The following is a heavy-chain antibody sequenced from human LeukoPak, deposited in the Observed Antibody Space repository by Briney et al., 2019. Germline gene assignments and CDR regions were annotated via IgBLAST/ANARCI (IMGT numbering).Heavy chain of an antibody. CDR3: TRDWGSGWVNFDY. D-gene: IGHD6-19*01. CDR2: IYNDGSRT. Sequence: QPGGSLRLSCAASGFTFSSYWMHWVRQAPGKGLVWVSRIYNDGSRTNYADSVKGRFTISRDNVKNTLFLQMNSLRAEDMAVYYCTRDWGSGWVNFDYWGEGTLVTVSS. CDR1: GFTFSSYW. V-gene: IGHV3-74*01. J-gene: IGHJ4*02.